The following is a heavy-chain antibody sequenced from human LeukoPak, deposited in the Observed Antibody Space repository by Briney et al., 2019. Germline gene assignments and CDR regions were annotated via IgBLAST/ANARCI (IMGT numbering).Heavy chain of an antibody. CDR2: IYYSGST. V-gene: IGHV4-59*08. CDR1: GGSISSYY. Sequence: PSETLSLTCTVSGGSISSYYWSWIRQPPGKGLEWIGYIYYSGSTYYNPSLKSRVTISVDTSKNQFSLKLSSVTAADTAVYYCARYIAAAGYYYYYYGMDVWGQGTTVTVSS. CDR3: ARYIAAAGYYYYYYGMDV. D-gene: IGHD6-13*01. J-gene: IGHJ6*02.